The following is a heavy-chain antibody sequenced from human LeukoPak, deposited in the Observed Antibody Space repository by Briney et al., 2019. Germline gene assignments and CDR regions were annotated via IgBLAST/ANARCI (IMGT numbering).Heavy chain of an antibody. V-gene: IGHV1-18*01. Sequence: ASVKVSCKASGYTFTSYGISWVRQAPGQGLEWMGWISAYNGNTNYAQKLQGRVTMTTDTSTSKAYMELRSLRSDDTAVYYCARDSVTMVRGATKDYWGQGTQVTVSS. D-gene: IGHD3-10*01. J-gene: IGHJ4*02. CDR3: ARDSVTMVRGATKDY. CDR2: ISAYNGNT. CDR1: GYTFTSYG.